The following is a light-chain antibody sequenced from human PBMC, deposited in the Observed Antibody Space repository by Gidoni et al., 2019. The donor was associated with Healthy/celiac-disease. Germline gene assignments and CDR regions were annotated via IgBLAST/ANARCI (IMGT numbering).Light chain of an antibody. V-gene: IGKV4-1*01. CDR3: QQYYSTPPSLYT. J-gene: IGKJ2*01. CDR2: WAS. CDR1: QSVLYSSNNKNY. Sequence: DIVLTQSPDSLAVSLGERATINCKSSQSVLYSSNNKNYLAWYQQKPGQPPKLLIYWASTRESGVPDRFSGSGSGTDVTLTISSLQAEDVAVYYCQQYYSTPPSLYTFXQXTKLEIK.